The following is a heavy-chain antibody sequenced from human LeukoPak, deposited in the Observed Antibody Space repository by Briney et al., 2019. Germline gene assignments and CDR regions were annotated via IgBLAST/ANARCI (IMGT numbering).Heavy chain of an antibody. V-gene: IGHV3-53*01. CDR2: IYSGGST. J-gene: IGHJ4*02. CDR1: GFTVSSNY. Sequence: GGSLRLSCAASGFTVSSNYMSWVRQAPGKGLEWVSVIYSGGSTYYADSVKGRFTISRDNSKNTLYLQVNSLRAEDTAVYYCAGLGYSSSWPIDYWGQGTLVTVSS. CDR3: AGLGYSSSWPIDY. D-gene: IGHD6-13*01.